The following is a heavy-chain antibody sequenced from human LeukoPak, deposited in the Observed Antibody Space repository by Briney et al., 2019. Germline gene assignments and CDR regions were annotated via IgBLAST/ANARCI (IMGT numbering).Heavy chain of an antibody. CDR3: ARDATMVRGVIMGPYYGMDV. J-gene: IGHJ6*02. D-gene: IGHD3-10*01. V-gene: IGHV1-18*01. Sequence: ASVKVSCKASGYTFTSYGISWVRQAPGQGLEWMGWISAYNGNTNYAQKLQGRVTMTTDTSTSTAYMELRSLRSDDTAVYYCARDATMVRGVIMGPYYGMDVWGQGTTVTVSS. CDR2: ISAYNGNT. CDR1: GYTFTSYG.